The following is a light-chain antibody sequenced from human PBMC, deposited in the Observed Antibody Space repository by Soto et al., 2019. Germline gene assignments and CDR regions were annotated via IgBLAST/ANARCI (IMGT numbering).Light chain of an antibody. Sequence: DIQLTQSPSFLSASVGDRVTITCRASQGISSYLAWYQQKPGKAPKLLIYAASTLQSGVPSRFSGSGSGTEFTLTISSLPPEDFATYYCQQPNSYPFTFGGGTTVEIK. CDR1: QGISSY. CDR3: QQPNSYPFT. V-gene: IGKV1-9*01. CDR2: AAS. J-gene: IGKJ4*01.